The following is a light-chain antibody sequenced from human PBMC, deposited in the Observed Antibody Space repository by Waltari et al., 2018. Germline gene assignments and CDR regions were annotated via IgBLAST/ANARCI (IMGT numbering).Light chain of an antibody. J-gene: IGLJ3*02. CDR3: SSFTISSTWV. V-gene: IGLV2-14*01. CDR1: SSDGGGYNY. CDR2: DVS. Sequence: QSALTQPASVSGSPGQSITISCTGTSSDGGGYNYVSWYQQHPGKPPKLMIYDVSNRPSGVSNRFSGSKSGNTASLTISGLQAEDEADYYCSSFTISSTWVFGGGTKLTVL.